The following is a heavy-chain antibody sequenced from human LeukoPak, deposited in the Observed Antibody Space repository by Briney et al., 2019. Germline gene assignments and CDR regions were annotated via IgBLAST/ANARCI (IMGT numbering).Heavy chain of an antibody. CDR1: GFTFSNAW. CDR3: ARGYSSSSGFHFDY. D-gene: IGHD6-6*01. J-gene: IGHJ4*02. CDR2: ISYDGNNK. Sequence: GGSLRLSCAASGFTFSNAWMSWVRQAPGKGLEWVAVISYDGNNKYYADSVKGRFTISRDNSKKSLYLQMNSLRAEDTAVYYCARGYSSSSGFHFDYWGQGTLVTVSS. V-gene: IGHV3-30-3*01.